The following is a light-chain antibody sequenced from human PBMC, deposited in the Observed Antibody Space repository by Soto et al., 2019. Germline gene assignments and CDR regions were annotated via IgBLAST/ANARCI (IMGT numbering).Light chain of an antibody. CDR2: EVT. J-gene: IGLJ2*01. V-gene: IGLV2-8*01. CDR3: SSYAGSNNFGV. Sequence: QSALTQPPSASGSPGQSVTISCTGTSSDVGGYNYVSWYQQHPGKAPKLMIYEVTKRPSGVPDRFSGSKSGNTASLTVSGLQAEDEADYYYSSYAGSNNFGVFGGGTKVTVL. CDR1: SSDVGGYNY.